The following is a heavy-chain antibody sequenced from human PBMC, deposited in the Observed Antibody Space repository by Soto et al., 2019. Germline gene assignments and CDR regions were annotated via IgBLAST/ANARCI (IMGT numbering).Heavy chain of an antibody. Sequence: EVQLLESGGGLVQPGGSLRLSCGVSGFTFNDFEMNWVRQAPGKGLEWLAYIDGSGTTKKYADSVRGRFTTSRDHPNNSLFLQTSSLGTATTAIYYCASGFGRLNHRGQGTLHSVSS. V-gene: IGHV3-48*03. CDR3: ASGFGRLNH. CDR1: GFTFNDFE. D-gene: IGHD3-10*01. J-gene: IGHJ4*02. CDR2: IDGSGTTK.